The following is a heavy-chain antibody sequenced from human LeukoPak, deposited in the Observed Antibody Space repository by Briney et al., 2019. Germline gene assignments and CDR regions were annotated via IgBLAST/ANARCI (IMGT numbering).Heavy chain of an antibody. J-gene: IGHJ5*02. V-gene: IGHV1-69*13. Sequence: ASVKVSCKASGGTFSSYAISRVRQAPGQGLEWVGGIIPIFGTANYAQKFQGRVTITADESTSTAYMELSSLRSEDTAVYYCASGSSYGWFDPWGQGTLVTVSS. CDR3: ASGSSYGWFDP. CDR1: GGTFSSYA. D-gene: IGHD3-10*01. CDR2: IIPIFGTA.